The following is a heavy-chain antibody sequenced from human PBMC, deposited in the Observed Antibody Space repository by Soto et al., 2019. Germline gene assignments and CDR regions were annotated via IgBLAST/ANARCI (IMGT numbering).Heavy chain of an antibody. CDR1: GGSISSNY. Sequence: QVQLQESGPGLVKPSETLSLMCTVSGGSISSNYWSWIRQPPGKGLEYIGYIYYSGSTNYNPSLKSRVTKSVDTDKNQFSLKLSSVTAADTAVYYCARGGGSPDYWGQGTLVTVSS. CDR3: ARGGGSPDY. D-gene: IGHD3-10*01. J-gene: IGHJ4*02. CDR2: IYYSGST. V-gene: IGHV4-59*01.